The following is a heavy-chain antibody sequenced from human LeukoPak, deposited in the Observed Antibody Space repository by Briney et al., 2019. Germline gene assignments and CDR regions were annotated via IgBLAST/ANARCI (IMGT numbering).Heavy chain of an antibody. V-gene: IGHV3-30*18. CDR3: TKRPQESAFDI. Sequence: PGRSLRLSCAASGFTFSTYGMHCVRQAPGKGLERVAVISYDGSNEYYADSVKGRFTVSRDNSKNTLHLQINSLRHEDTAVYYCTKRPQESAFDIWGQGTMVTVSS. CDR2: ISYDGSNE. CDR1: GFTFSTYG. J-gene: IGHJ3*02.